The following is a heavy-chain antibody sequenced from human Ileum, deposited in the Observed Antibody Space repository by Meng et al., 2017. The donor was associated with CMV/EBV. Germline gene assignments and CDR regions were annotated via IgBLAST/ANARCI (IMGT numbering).Heavy chain of an antibody. J-gene: IGHJ4*02. D-gene: IGHD3-3*01. V-gene: IGHV3-30*02. CDR3: ARDQGMFGVVTPLGY. CDR1: GVTCSSYV. CDR2: IRYEGNNP. Sequence: GVTCSSYVMHWGRQVQGKGLEWVALIRYEGNNPFYADSVKGRFTISRDNSKNTLYLQMNSLRGEDTAVYYCARDQGMFGVVTPLGYWGQGSLVTVSS.